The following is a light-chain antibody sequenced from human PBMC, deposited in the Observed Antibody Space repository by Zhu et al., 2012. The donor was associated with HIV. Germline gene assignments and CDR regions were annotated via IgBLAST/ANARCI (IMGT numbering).Light chain of an antibody. CDR1: GSVRSF. CDR3: QQYGSSPYT. V-gene: IGKV3-11*01. J-gene: IGKJ2*01. Sequence: IVLTQSPATLSLSPGERATVSCRASGSVRSFLAWYQQKPGQAPRLLIYDTSKRATGIPARFSGSGSGTDFTLTISSLEPEDFAVYYCQQYGSSPYTFGQGTKLEIK. CDR2: DTS.